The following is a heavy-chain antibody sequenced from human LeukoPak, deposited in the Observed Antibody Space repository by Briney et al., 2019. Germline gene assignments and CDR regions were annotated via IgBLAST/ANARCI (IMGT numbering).Heavy chain of an antibody. J-gene: IGHJ6*03. CDR1: GGTFSSYA. Sequence: ASVKVSRKASGGTFSSYAISWVRQAPGQGLEWMGGIIPIFGTANYAQKFQGRVTITADESTSTAYMELSSLRSEDTAVYDCARDNGGTAMAYYYYYYMDVWGKGTTVTISS. V-gene: IGHV1-69*13. CDR2: IIPIFGTA. CDR3: ARDNGGTAMAYYYYYYMDV. D-gene: IGHD5-18*01.